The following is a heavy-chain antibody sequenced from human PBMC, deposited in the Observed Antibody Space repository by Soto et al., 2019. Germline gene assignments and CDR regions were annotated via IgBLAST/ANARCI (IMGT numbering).Heavy chain of an antibody. CDR3: AKLCSTSCYGYYYGMDV. J-gene: IGHJ6*02. Sequence: SLRLSCAASGFTFSSYGMHWVRQAPGKGLEWVAVISYDGSNKYYADSVKGRFTISRDNSKNTLYLQMNSLRAEDTAVYYCAKLCSTSCYGYYYGMDVWGQGTTVTVSS. V-gene: IGHV3-30*18. CDR2: ISYDGSNK. CDR1: GFTFSSYG. D-gene: IGHD2-2*01.